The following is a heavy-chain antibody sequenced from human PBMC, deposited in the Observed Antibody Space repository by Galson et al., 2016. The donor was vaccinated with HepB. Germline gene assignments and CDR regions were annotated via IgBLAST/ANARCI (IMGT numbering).Heavy chain of an antibody. Sequence: SVKVSCKASGYSFTSHSINWVRQAPGQGLEWMGWITTKTGKPTYAEGFTGRFVFSLDTSVNTAYLQITGLGAEDSAVYYCARLVVSDALGGDYFDIWGQGTRVTVSS. CDR3: ARLVVSDALGGDYFDI. CDR2: ITTKTGKP. CDR1: GYSFTSHS. V-gene: IGHV7-4-1*02. D-gene: IGHD3-16*01. J-gene: IGHJ4*02.